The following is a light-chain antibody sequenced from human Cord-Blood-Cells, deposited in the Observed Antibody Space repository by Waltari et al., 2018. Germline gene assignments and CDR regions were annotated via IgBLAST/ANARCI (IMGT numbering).Light chain of an antibody. CDR2: VGS. V-gene: IGLV2-23*01. CDR3: CSYAGSSTWV. J-gene: IGLJ3*02. Sequence: QSALTQPASVSGSSGQSITISCTGTSSDVGSYNVVSWYQQHPGKAPKLMIYVGSKRPSGVSNRFSGSKSGNTASLTIAGLQAEDEADYYCCSYAGSSTWVFGGGTKLTVL. CDR1: SSDVGSYNV.